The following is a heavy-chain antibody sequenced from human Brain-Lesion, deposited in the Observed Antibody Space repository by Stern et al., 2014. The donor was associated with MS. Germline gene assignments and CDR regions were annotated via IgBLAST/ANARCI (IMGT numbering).Heavy chain of an antibody. CDR2: IYYSGNT. Sequence: QVQLQESGPGLVKPSETLSLTCTVAGGSVSSTSYAWAWIRQPPGKGLEWIGTIYYSGNTYYSPSLQSRLTISLYTSQNQISLQLGSVTAADTAVYYCAGEEDIRYCSGGSCTGNWFDPWGQGTLVTVSS. V-gene: IGHV4-39*01. CDR3: AGEEDIRYCSGGSCTGNWFDP. J-gene: IGHJ5*02. D-gene: IGHD2-15*01. CDR1: GGSVSSTSYA.